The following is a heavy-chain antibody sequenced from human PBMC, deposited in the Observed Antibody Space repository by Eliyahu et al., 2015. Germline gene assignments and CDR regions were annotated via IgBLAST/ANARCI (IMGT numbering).Heavy chain of an antibody. CDR2: ISGSGGTT. J-gene: IGHJ4*02. CDR1: GFTFSXYA. D-gene: IGHD1-26*01. CDR3: AKDGGQSGTDGFFDY. V-gene: IGHV3-23*01. Sequence: EVQLLESGGGLVQPGGSLRLSCAASGFTFSXYAMSWVRQAPGKGLEWVSGISGSGGTTYSADSMKGRFTISRDNSKNTLYLQMNSLRAEDTAEYYCAKDGGQSGTDGFFDYWGQGTLVTVSS.